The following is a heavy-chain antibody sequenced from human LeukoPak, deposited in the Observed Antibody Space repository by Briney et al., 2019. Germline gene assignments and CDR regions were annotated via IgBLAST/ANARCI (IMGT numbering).Heavy chain of an antibody. V-gene: IGHV4-61*02. J-gene: IGHJ5*02. CDR1: GGSISSGSYF. Sequence: PSETLSLTCTVSGGSISSGSYFWSWIRQPAGKGLEWIGRIYTSGSTNYNPSLKSRVTISVDTSRNQFSLELSSVTAADTAVYYCARGRPDGSGSYYKFDPWGQGTLVTVSS. D-gene: IGHD3-10*01. CDR3: ARGRPDGSGSYYKFDP. CDR2: IYTSGST.